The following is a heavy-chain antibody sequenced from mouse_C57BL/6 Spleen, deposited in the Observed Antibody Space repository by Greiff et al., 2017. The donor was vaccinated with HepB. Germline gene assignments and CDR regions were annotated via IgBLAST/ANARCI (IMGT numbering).Heavy chain of an antibody. Sequence: EVHLVESGPGLVKPSQSLSLTCSVTGYSITSGYYWNWIRQYPGNKLEWMGYISYDGSNNYNPSLKNRISITRDTSKNQFFLKLNSVTTEDTATYYCARDGIAWFAYWGQGTLVTVSA. V-gene: IGHV3-6*01. CDR3: ARDGIAWFAY. J-gene: IGHJ3*01. CDR2: ISYDGSN. CDR1: GYSITSGYY. D-gene: IGHD4-1*01.